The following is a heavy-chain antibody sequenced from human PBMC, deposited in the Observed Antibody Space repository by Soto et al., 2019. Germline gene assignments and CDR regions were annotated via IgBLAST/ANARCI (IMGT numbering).Heavy chain of an antibody. V-gene: IGHV1-46*01. J-gene: IGHJ6*02. CDR3: ARDIAADANYYYYGMDV. CDR2: INPSGGST. D-gene: IGHD6-13*01. Sequence: SLKVSCKASGYTFTSYYMNWVRQAPGQGLEWMGIINPSGGSTSYAQKFQGRVTMTRDTSTSTVYMELSSLRSEDTAVYYCARDIAADANYYYYGMDVWGQGTTVTGSS. CDR1: GYTFTSYY.